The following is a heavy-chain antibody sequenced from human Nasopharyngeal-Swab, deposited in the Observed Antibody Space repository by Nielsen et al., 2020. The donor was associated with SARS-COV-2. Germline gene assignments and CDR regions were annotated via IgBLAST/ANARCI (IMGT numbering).Heavy chain of an antibody. CDR1: GITFSSYS. CDR2: ISSSSSYI. D-gene: IGHD6-6*01. CDR3: ASDTRYSSSTYYYYGMDV. Sequence: GGSLRLSCAASGITFSSYSMNWVRQAPGKGLEWVSSISSSSSYIYYADSVKGRFTISRDNAKNSLYLQMNSLRAEDTAVYYCASDTRYSSSTYYYYGMDVWGQGTTVTVSS. J-gene: IGHJ6*02. V-gene: IGHV3-21*01.